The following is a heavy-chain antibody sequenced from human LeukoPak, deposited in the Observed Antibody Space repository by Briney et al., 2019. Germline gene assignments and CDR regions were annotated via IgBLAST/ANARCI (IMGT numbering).Heavy chain of an antibody. V-gene: IGHV3-72*01. CDR2: IRNKARSYTT. D-gene: IGHD5-12*01. J-gene: IGHJ6*02. CDR1: GFSFSDHY. CDR3: TGGRSDRGFYGFDV. Sequence: TGGSLRLSCAASGFSFSDHYMDWVRQAPGQGLEWVGRIRNKARSYTTEYAASVTGRFTISRDDSKNSLYLQMNSLTIEDTAVYYCTGGRSDRGFYGFDVWGQGTTVIVSS.